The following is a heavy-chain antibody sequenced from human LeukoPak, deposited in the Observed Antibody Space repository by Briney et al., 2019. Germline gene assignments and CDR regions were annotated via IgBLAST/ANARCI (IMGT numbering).Heavy chain of an antibody. CDR3: ASPHYYGSSYAPYYFDY. J-gene: IGHJ4*02. V-gene: IGHV1-18*01. CDR1: GYTFTSYG. D-gene: IGHD3-10*01. Sequence: GASVTVSCKASGYTFTSYGISWVRQAPGQGLEWMGWISAYNGNTNYAQKLQGRVTMTTDTSTSTAYMELRSLRSDDTAVYYCASPHYYGSSYAPYYFDYWGQGTLVTVSS. CDR2: ISAYNGNT.